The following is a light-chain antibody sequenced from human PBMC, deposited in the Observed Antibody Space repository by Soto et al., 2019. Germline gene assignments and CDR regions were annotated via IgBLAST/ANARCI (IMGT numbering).Light chain of an antibody. J-gene: IGLJ1*01. V-gene: IGLV2-14*01. CDR1: SSDVGGYNY. CDR2: EVS. Sequence: QSALTQPASVSGFPGQSITISCTGTSSDVGGYNYVSWYQRHPGKAPKLMIYEVSNRPSGVSNRFSGSKSGNTASLTISGVQAEDEADYYCRSYTSSSTYVFGLGTKVTVL. CDR3: RSYTSSSTYV.